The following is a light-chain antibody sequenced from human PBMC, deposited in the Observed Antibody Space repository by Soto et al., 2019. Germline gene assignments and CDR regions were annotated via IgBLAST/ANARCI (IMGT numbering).Light chain of an antibody. CDR2: LAS. CDR1: QGISSY. Sequence: IQLTQSPSSLSASVGDRVTITCRASQGISSYLAWYQQKPGKAPKLLIYLASTLQSGVPSRFSGSGSGTDFSLTISSLQPEDVATYYCQQLNSYPWTFGQGTKLEIK. J-gene: IGKJ2*02. V-gene: IGKV1-9*01. CDR3: QQLNSYPWT.